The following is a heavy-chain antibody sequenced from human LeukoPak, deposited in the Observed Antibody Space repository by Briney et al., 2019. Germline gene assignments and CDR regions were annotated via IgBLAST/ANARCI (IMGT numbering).Heavy chain of an antibody. CDR2: IWYDGSNK. J-gene: IGHJ3*02. CDR3: ARAIPGYDAFDI. CDR1: GFTFSSYG. V-gene: IGHV3-33*08. Sequence: GGSLRLSCAVSGFTFSSYGMHWVRQAPGKGLEWVAVIWYDGSNKYYADSVKGRFTISRDNSKNTLYLQMNSLRAEDTAVYYCARAIPGYDAFDIWGQGTMVTVSS. D-gene: IGHD1-1*01.